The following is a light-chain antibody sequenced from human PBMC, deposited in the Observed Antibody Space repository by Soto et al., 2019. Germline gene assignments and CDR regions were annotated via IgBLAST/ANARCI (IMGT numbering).Light chain of an antibody. Sequence: IVLTQSTDTLSLSPGERATLSCRASQSVSRYLAWYQQKPGQAPRLSIYDAYNRATGIPARFSVSVSRTDFTLTISSLEPADFAVYYCQQRSNWPPITFGQGTRLEIK. V-gene: IGKV3-11*01. CDR1: QSVSRY. CDR2: DAY. J-gene: IGKJ5*01. CDR3: QQRSNWPPIT.